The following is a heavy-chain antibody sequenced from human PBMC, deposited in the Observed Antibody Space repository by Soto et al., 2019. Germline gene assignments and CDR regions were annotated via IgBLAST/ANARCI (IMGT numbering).Heavy chain of an antibody. D-gene: IGHD3-10*01. Sequence: ASVKVSCKASGYTFTSYGISWVRQAPGQGLEWMGWISAYNGNTNYAQKLQGRVTMTTDTSTSTAYMELRSLRSDDTAVYYCARVRITMVQGVIITGPHYYYYGMDVWGQGTTVTVSS. V-gene: IGHV1-18*01. CDR3: ARVRITMVQGVIITGPHYYYYGMDV. J-gene: IGHJ6*02. CDR1: GYTFTSYG. CDR2: ISAYNGNT.